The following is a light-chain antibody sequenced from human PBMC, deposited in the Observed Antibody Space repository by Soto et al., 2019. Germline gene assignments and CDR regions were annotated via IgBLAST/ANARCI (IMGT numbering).Light chain of an antibody. CDR1: SSDVGAY. CDR2: EVT. Sequence: QSALTQPPSASGSPGQSVTISCTGSSSDVGAYVSWYQHHPGRAPKLLIYEVTERPSGVPHRFSGSKSGNTASLTVSGLQAEDEADYYCNSYGGNNNVLFGGGTKLTVL. CDR3: NSYGGNNNVL. J-gene: IGLJ2*01. V-gene: IGLV2-8*01.